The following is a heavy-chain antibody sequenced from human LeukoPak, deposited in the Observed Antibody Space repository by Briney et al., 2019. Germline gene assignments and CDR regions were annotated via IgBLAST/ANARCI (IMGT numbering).Heavy chain of an antibody. J-gene: IGHJ4*02. V-gene: IGHV3-23*01. CDR3: AKQLGYCSNGSCYFPY. CDR1: GFTFSSSA. CDR2: ISNNGGYT. Sequence: GGSLRLSRAASGFTFSSSAMSWVRQAPGKGLEWVSAISNNGGYTYYADSVQGRFTISRDNSKSTLCLQMNSLRAEDTAVYYCAKQLGYCSNGSCYFPYWGQGTLVTVSS. D-gene: IGHD2-15*01.